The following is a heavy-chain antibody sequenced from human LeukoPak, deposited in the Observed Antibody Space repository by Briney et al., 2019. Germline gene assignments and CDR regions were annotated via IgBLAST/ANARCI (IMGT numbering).Heavy chain of an antibody. D-gene: IGHD3-16*01. CDR3: AKSPYSAQTGYFDN. V-gene: IGHV3-23*01. CDR1: GFTFSSYA. J-gene: IGHJ4*02. Sequence: GGSLRLSCAASGFTFSSYAMSWVRQAPGKGLEWDPAISGSGGITYDADSVKGRFTSSRDNSSNTLYLQMNSRRAEDTAVYYCAKSPYSAQTGYFDNWGQGTLVTAS. CDR2: ISGSGGIT.